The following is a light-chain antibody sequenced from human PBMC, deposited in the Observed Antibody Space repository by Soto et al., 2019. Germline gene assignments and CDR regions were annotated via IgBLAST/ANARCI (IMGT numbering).Light chain of an antibody. V-gene: IGKV3-15*01. CDR3: QPYNNWPLT. CDR2: GAS. J-gene: IGKJ4*01. Sequence: EIVLTQSPGTLSLSPGERATLSCRASLSVSSSYLAWYQQKPGQAPRLLIYGASSRATGVPTRFSGSRSGAEFTLTINSLQSEDFAVYYCQPYNNWPLTFGGGTKVEIK. CDR1: LSVSSSY.